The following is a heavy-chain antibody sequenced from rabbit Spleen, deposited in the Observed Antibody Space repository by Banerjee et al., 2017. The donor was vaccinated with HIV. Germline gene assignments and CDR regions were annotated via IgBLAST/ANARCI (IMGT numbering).Heavy chain of an antibody. D-gene: IGHD1-1*01. Sequence: QEQLVESGGGLVKPGASLTLTCKASGFSFSFKDVMCWVRQAPGKGLEWIGFIYTGNGKNYYANWAKGRFTISKTSSTTVTLQVTSLTAADTATYFCTRDDGSGHYIDGYFNLWGPGTLVSVS. CDR2: IYTGNGKN. CDR3: TRDDGSGHYIDGYFNL. V-gene: IGHV1S45*01. J-gene: IGHJ4*01. CDR1: GFSFSFKDV.